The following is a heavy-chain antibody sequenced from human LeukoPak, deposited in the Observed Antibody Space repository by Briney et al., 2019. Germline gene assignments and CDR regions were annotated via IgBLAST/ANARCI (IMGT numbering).Heavy chain of an antibody. J-gene: IGHJ4*02. Sequence: AGGSLRLSCPVSGFTFRSYWMSWVRQAPGKGLEWVANINQDGSEKHYVDSVKGRFTISRDNAKNSLYLQMNSLRAEDTAVYYCARGPPRYCSSTSCYIFDYWGQGTLVTVSS. CDR1: GFTFRSYW. V-gene: IGHV3-7*01. CDR2: INQDGSEK. D-gene: IGHD2-2*01. CDR3: ARGPPRYCSSTSCYIFDY.